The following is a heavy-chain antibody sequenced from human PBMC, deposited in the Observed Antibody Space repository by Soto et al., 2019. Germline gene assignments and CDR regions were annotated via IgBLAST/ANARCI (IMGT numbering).Heavy chain of an antibody. Sequence: EVQLLESGGGLVRPGESLTLSCVASGFNVNSDYMNWVRQTPGKGLEWVASIYSGETTYYADSVRGRFTISSDKSKNTLYFQLSSLRIEDTAVYYCTRDGRGLGRLSLFEYWGQGVLVTVSS. J-gene: IGHJ4*02. CDR1: GFNVNSDY. V-gene: IGHV3-53*01. CDR2: IYSGETT. D-gene: IGHD2-21*02. CDR3: TRDGRGLGRLSLFEY.